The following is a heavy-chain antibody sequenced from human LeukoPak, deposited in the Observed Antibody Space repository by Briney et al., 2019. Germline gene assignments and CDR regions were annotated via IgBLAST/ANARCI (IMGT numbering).Heavy chain of an antibody. CDR3: ARLWGDSCSSPIYYYYCYMDV. CDR1: GDSTNAYY. D-gene: IGHD3-16*01. J-gene: IGHJ6*03. V-gene: IGHV4-4*08. Sequence: SETLSLTCTVSGDSTNAYYWSWIRQPPGKGLEWIGSIYTSDNTNSNPSLESRVTMSVDTSKSQFSLKLHSVTAADTAVYYCARLWGDSCSSPIYYYYCYMDVWGKGTSVTVSS. CDR2: IYTSDNT.